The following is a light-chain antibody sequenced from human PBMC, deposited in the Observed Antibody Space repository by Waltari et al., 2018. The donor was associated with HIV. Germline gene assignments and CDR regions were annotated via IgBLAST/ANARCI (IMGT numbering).Light chain of an antibody. J-gene: IGKJ5*01. CDR1: QSVSSSY. V-gene: IGKV3-20*01. CDR3: QHYGSSQIT. Sequence: EIVLTQSPGTLSLSPGERATLSCRASQSVSSSYLAWYQQKPGQAPRLIIYDASNRATGIPDRFSDSGSGTDFTLTISRLEPEDFAVYYCQHYGSSQITFGQGTRLEIK. CDR2: DAS.